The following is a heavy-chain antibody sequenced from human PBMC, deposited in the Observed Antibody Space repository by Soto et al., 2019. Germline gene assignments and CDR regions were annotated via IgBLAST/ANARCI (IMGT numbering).Heavy chain of an antibody. D-gene: IGHD3-9*01. CDR2: IIPIFGAA. CDR3: AREADILNWFDP. V-gene: IGHV1-69*13. CDR1: GGTFSSYA. Sequence: SVKVSCKASGGTFSSYAISWVRQAPGQGLEWMGGIIPIFGAANYAQKFQGRVTITADESTSTAYMELSSLRSEDTAVYCCAREADILNWFDPWGQGTLVTVSS. J-gene: IGHJ5*02.